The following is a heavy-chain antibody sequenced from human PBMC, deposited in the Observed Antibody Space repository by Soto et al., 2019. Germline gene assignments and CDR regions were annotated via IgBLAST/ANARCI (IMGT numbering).Heavy chain of an antibody. Sequence: PSETLSLTCSVSGGSIRSSSYYWGWIRQPPGKGLEWIGSIYYSGSTYYNPSLKSRVTISVDTSKNQFSLKLSSVTAADTAVYYCARQYSSGWQYYFDYWGQGTLVTVS. CDR2: IYYSGST. D-gene: IGHD6-19*01. CDR1: GGSIRSSSYY. CDR3: ARQYSSGWQYYFDY. V-gene: IGHV4-39*01. J-gene: IGHJ4*02.